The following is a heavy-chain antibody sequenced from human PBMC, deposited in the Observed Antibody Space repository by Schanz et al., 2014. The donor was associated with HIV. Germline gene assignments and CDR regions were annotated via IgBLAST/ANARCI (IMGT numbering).Heavy chain of an antibody. Sequence: VQLVESGGGLEQPGGSLRLSCAASGFNFNNYAMTWVRQAPGKGLEWVSSISESGGRSYYADSVNGRFTISRDNSKNTLYLQMTTLRIDDTAVYYCAKPEYDSSGNSQSHFDYWGRGTLVTVSS. D-gene: IGHD3-22*01. CDR2: ISESGGRS. V-gene: IGHV3-23*04. CDR1: GFNFNNYA. J-gene: IGHJ4*02. CDR3: AKPEYDSSGNSQSHFDY.